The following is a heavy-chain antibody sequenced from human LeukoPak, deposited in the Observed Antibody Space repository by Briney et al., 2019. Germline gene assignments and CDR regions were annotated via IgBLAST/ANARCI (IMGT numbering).Heavy chain of an antibody. V-gene: IGHV4-34*01. Sequence: SETLSLTCAVYGGSFSGYYWSWIRQPPGKGLEWIGSSNHIGTTYNNPSLKSGVTISVDTSSNQFSLKMRCVTAADTAVYYCARRMVYASGGSWFDPWGQGLRVIVSS. CDR2: SNHIGTT. J-gene: IGHJ5*02. D-gene: IGHD2-8*01. CDR1: GGSFSGYY. CDR3: ARRMVYASGGSWFDP.